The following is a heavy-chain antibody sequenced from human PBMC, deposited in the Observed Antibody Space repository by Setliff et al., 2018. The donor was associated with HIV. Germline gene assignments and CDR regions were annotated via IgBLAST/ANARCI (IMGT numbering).Heavy chain of an antibody. D-gene: IGHD4-17*01. Sequence: ASVKVSCKASGYTFTSYAISWVRQAPGQGLEWMGWISAYSGNTHYAQRLQDRVTMTADTSTSTAYMDLRSLRSDDMAVYYCARHPSGWYGDYFFDYWGQGTLVTVSS. CDR1: GYTFTSYA. J-gene: IGHJ4*02. V-gene: IGHV1-18*03. CDR3: ARHPSGWYGDYFFDY. CDR2: ISAYSGNT.